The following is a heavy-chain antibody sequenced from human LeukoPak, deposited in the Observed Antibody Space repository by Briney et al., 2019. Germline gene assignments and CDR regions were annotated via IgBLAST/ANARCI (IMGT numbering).Heavy chain of an antibody. D-gene: IGHD2-15*01. CDR1: GGSFSSYY. Sequence: SETLSLTCAVYGGSFSSYYWSWIRQPPGKGLEWIGEINHSGSTNYNPSLKSRVSISVDTSKHQLSLQLSSLTAADTAVYYCARGSRDIVVVVTPTQTNYYYYMDVWGKGTTVTVSS. V-gene: IGHV4-34*01. J-gene: IGHJ6*03. CDR2: INHSGST. CDR3: ARGSRDIVVVVTPTQTNYYYYMDV.